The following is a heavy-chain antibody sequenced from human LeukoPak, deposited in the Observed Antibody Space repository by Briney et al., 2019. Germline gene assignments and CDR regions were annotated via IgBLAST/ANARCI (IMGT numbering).Heavy chain of an antibody. J-gene: IGHJ4*02. V-gene: IGHV4-59*08. CDR3: ARRRRSSWAFDY. Sequence: PSATLSVTCTVSGGAISSYYWSWIRQPPGKGLEWLGYIYYSGSTNYNPSLKSRVTISVDTSKNQFSLKLSSVTAADTAVYYCARRRRSSWAFDYWGQGTLVTVSS. D-gene: IGHD6-13*01. CDR2: IYYSGST. CDR1: GGAISSYY.